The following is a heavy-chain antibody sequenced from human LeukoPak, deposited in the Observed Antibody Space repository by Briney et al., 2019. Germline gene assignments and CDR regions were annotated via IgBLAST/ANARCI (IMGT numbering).Heavy chain of an antibody. D-gene: IGHD6-13*01. Sequence: SETLSLTCTVSGGSISSYYWSWIRQPPGKGLEWIGYIYYSGSTNYNPSLKSRVTISVDTSKNQFSLKLSSVTAADTAVYYCARDRGRIAAATHYYYGMDVWGQGTTVTVSS. CDR2: IYYSGST. J-gene: IGHJ6*02. CDR1: GGSISSYY. V-gene: IGHV4-59*01. CDR3: ARDRGRIAAATHYYYGMDV.